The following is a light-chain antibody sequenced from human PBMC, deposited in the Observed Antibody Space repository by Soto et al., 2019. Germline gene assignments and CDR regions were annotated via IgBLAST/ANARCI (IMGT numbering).Light chain of an antibody. J-gene: IGLJ1*01. CDR2: DVN. V-gene: IGLV2-14*01. CDR1: ISDIGGYNF. CDR3: ASYTRTTTLV. Sequence: QSVLTQPASVSGSPGQSITISCTGTISDIGGYNFISWYQHHPGKAPKLVIYDVNNRPSGISYRFSGSKSGNTASLTISGLQAEDEADYYCASYTRTTTLVFGGGIKVT.